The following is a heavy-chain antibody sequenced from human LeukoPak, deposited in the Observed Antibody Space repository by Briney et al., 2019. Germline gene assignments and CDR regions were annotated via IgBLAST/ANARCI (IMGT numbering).Heavy chain of an antibody. Sequence: SVKVSCKASGGTFSSYAISWVRQAPGQGLEWMGGIIPIFGTANYAQKFQGRVTITADKSTSTVYMELNSLKSEDTAVYHCARGWDYDSGGRPTAYVYWGQGTLVTVSS. CDR1: GGTFSSYA. D-gene: IGHD3-22*01. CDR3: ARGWDYDSGGRPTAYVY. V-gene: IGHV1-69*06. CDR2: IIPIFGTA. J-gene: IGHJ4*02.